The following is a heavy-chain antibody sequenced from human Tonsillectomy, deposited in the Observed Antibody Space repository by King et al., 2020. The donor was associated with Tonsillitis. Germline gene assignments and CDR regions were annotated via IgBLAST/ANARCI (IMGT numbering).Heavy chain of an antibody. Sequence: VQLVQSGAEVKKPGESLGISCKGSRYNFTTYWISWVRQMPGKGLEWMGRIDPIDSYTKYSPSFQGHVTLSVDKSISTAYLQWSSLRASDTAMYYCAYSFYDILTGSPWDFWGQGTLVTVFS. J-gene: IGHJ4*02. D-gene: IGHD3-9*01. CDR1: RYNFTTYW. CDR3: AYSFYDILTGSPWDF. CDR2: IDPIDSYT. V-gene: IGHV5-10-1*03.